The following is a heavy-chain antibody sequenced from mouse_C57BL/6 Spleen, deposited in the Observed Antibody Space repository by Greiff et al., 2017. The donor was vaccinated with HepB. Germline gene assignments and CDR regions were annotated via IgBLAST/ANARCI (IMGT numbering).Heavy chain of an antibody. CDR2: IDPEDGET. Sequence: VQLQQSGAELVKPGASVKLSCTASGFNIKDYYMHWVKQRTEQGLEWIGRIDPEDGETKYAPKFQGKATITADTSSNTAYLQLSSLTSEDAAVYYCAVTLDSNPYAMDYWGQGTSVTVSS. V-gene: IGHV14-2*01. D-gene: IGHD2-5*01. CDR3: AVTLDSNPYAMDY. CDR1: GFNIKDYY. J-gene: IGHJ4*01.